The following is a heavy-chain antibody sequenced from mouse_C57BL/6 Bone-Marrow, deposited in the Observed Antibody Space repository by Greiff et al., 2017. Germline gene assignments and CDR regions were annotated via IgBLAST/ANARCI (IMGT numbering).Heavy chain of an antibody. CDR1: GYSITSGYY. CDR3: ARERGYYGSRGYAMDY. CDR2: ISYDGSN. Sequence: DVKLVESGPGLVKPSQSLSLPCSVTGYSITSGYYWNWIRQFPGNKLEWIGYISYDGSNNYNPSLKNRISITRDTSKNQFFLKLNSVTTEDTATYYCARERGYYGSRGYAMDYWGQGTSVTVSS. V-gene: IGHV3-6*01. J-gene: IGHJ4*01. D-gene: IGHD1-1*01.